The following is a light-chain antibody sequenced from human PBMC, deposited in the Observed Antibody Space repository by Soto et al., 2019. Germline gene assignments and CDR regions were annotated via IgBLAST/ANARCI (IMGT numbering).Light chain of an antibody. Sequence: QSALTQPASASGSPGQSITISCSGTSSDVGAYNYVSWYQQHPGKAPRVMIYDVSNRPSGVSNRFSGSKSGNTATLTISGLQAEDEADYYCSSYTSDNTYVFATGTKSPS. CDR1: SSDVGAYNY. CDR2: DVS. J-gene: IGLJ1*01. V-gene: IGLV2-14*01. CDR3: SSYTSDNTYV.